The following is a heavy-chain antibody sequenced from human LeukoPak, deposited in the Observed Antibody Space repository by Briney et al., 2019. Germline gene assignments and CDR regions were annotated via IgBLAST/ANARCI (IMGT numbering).Heavy chain of an antibody. V-gene: IGHV4-59*01. CDR2: ISYSGNT. J-gene: IGHJ4*02. D-gene: IGHD3-10*01. CDR1: GGSISTDY. Sequence: PSETLSLTCTVSGGSISTDYWSWIRQPPGKGLEWIGYISYSGNTNYSPSLESRVTISVDTSKNQFSLKLSSVTAADTAVYYCARVGSGSLDYWGQGTLVTVSS. CDR3: ARVGSGSLDY.